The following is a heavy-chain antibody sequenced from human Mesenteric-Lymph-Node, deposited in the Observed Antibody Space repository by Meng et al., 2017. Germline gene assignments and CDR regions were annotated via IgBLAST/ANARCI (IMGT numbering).Heavy chain of an antibody. J-gene: IGHJ6*02. CDR3: ARVGFYYYGVDV. D-gene: IGHD5-12*01. Sequence: GGSLRLSCVVSGFTFSSKGMHWVRQAPGKGLEWVAVIWYDGSNKYYADSVKGRFTIPRDNSKNTLYLQMNSLRAEDTAVYYCARVGFYYYGVDVWGQGTTVTVSS. CDR1: GFTFSSKG. CDR2: IWYDGSNK. V-gene: IGHV3-33*01.